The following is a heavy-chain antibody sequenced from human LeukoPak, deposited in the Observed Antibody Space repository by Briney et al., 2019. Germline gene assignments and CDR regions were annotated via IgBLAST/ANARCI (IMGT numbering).Heavy chain of an antibody. CDR3: ARAPDFWSGYYINYYYYYGMDV. J-gene: IGHJ6*02. V-gene: IGHV4-59*01. CDR1: GDSISSYY. D-gene: IGHD3-3*01. CDR2: IYYSGST. Sequence: SETLSLTCTVSGDSISSYYWSWIRQPPGKGLEWIGYIYYSGSTNYNPSLKSRVTISVDTSKNQFSLKLSSVTAADTAVYYCARAPDFWSGYYINYYYYYGMDVWGQGTTVTVSS.